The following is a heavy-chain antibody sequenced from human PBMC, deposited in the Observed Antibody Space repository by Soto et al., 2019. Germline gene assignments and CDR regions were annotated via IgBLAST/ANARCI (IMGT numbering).Heavy chain of an antibody. D-gene: IGHD6-19*01. Sequence: QVQLQESGPGLVKPSETLSLTCTVSGGSISSGGSPWTWIRQFPGRGLEWIGYVYKNGRTLYTPSLKRRVSISVDTSQNQFSLSLSSGTAADTAMYYCARVATLAGSFGWVDPWGQGTLVIVSS. CDR3: ARVATLAGSFGWVDP. J-gene: IGHJ5*02. CDR2: VYKNGRT. CDR1: GGSISSGGSP. V-gene: IGHV4-31*03.